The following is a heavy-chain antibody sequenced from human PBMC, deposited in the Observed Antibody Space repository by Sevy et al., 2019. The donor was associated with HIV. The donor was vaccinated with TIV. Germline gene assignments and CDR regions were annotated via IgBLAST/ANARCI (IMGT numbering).Heavy chain of an antibody. J-gene: IGHJ4*02. V-gene: IGHV3-30-3*01. CDR3: ARGPDYYGSGSYYQEGLGGFDY. CDR2: ISYDGSNK. Sequence: GGSLRLSCTASGLTFSSYAMHWVRQAPGKGLEWVAVISYDGSNKYYADSVKGRFTISRDNSKNTLYLQMNSLRAEDTAVYYCARGPDYYGSGSYYQEGLGGFDYWGQGTLVTVSS. CDR1: GLTFSSYA. D-gene: IGHD3-10*01.